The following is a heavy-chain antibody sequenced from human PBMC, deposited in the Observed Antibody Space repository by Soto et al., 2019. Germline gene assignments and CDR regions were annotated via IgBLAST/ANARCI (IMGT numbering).Heavy chain of an antibody. CDR2: IVPIIATS. D-gene: IGHD6-19*01. CDR3: AKRGYSSGWYPTYYSYGVDV. CDR1: GGTFSRYA. J-gene: IGHJ6*02. V-gene: IGHV1-69*13. Sequence: GASVKVSCKASGGTFSRYAINWVRQAPGQGLEWMGGIVPIIATSNYAQKFQGRVTITADESTSTAYMELSSLRSEDTAVYYCAKRGYSSGWYPTYYSYGVDVWGQGTTVSVSS.